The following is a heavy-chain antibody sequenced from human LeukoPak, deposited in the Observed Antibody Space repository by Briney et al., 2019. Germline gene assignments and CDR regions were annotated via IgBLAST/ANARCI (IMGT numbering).Heavy chain of an antibody. CDR2: ISSSSYI. CDR3: ARDEAGDYGSSDAFDI. Sequence: NPGGSLRLSCAASGFTFSSYSMNWVRQAPGKGREWVSSISSSSYIYYADSVKGRFTISRDNAKNSLYLQMNSLRAEDTAVYYCARDEAGDYGSSDAFDIWGQGTMVTVSS. V-gene: IGHV3-21*01. D-gene: IGHD4-17*01. CDR1: GFTFSSYS. J-gene: IGHJ3*02.